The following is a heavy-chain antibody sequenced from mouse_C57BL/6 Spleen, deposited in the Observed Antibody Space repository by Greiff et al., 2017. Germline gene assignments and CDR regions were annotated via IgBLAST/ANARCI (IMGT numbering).Heavy chain of an antibody. V-gene: IGHV5-9*01. J-gene: IGHJ2*01. Sequence: EVMLVESGGGLVKPGGSLKLSCAASGFTFSSYTMPWVRQTPEKRLEWVATISGGGGNTYYPDSVKGRFTISRDNAKHTLYLQMSSLRSEDTALYYCARHGGYYFDYWGQGTTLTVSS. CDR3: ARHGGYYFDY. CDR1: GFTFSSYT. CDR2: ISGGGGNT. D-gene: IGHD3-1*01.